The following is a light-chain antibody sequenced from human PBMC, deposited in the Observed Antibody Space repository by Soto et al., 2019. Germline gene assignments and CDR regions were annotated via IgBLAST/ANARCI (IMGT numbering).Light chain of an antibody. V-gene: IGKV3-20*01. J-gene: IGKJ1*01. CDR1: QSVSSNY. CDR3: QQYGTSVWT. CDR2: GAS. Sequence: EIVLTQSPGTLSLSPGERATLSCRASQSVSSNYLGWYQQKPGQAPRLLIYGASSRATGIPDRFSGSGSGTDFTLTSSRLEPEDFAVYYCQQYGTSVWTFGQGTKVDIK.